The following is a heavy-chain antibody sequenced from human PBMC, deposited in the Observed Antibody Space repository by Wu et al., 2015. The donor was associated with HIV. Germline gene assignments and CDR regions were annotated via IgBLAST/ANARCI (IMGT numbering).Heavy chain of an antibody. CDR2: INPNSGNT. J-gene: IGHJ2*01. Sequence: QVQLVQSGAEMKKPGASVKVSCKASGYSLTTYDINWVRQAPGQGLEWMGWINPNSGNTAYGQKFQGRVTMTWDTSKSTAYMEMSSLRSEDTAVYFCAREGRNVAATGSYWYFDLWGRGTLVTVSS. V-gene: IGHV1-8*02. CDR3: AREGRNVAATGSYWYFDL. D-gene: IGHD6-13*01. CDR1: GYSLTTYD.